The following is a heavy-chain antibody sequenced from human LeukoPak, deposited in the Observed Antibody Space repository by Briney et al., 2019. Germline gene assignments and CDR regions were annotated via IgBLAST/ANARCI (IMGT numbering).Heavy chain of an antibody. Sequence: GGSLRLSCATSGFTFSRYNMNWVRQAPGKGLEWVSSITSSSIYKYYADSMKGRFTISRDNAKNSLYLQMDSLRAEDTAVYYCARFAVHRRIAVTGQFGLDYWGQGTLVTVSS. V-gene: IGHV3-21*01. CDR2: ITSSSIYK. CDR1: GFTFSRYN. D-gene: IGHD6-19*01. J-gene: IGHJ4*02. CDR3: ARFAVHRRIAVTGQFGLDY.